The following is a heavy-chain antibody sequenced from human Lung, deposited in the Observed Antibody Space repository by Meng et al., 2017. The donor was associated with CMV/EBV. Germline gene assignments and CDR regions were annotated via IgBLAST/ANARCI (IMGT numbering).Heavy chain of an antibody. CDR3: AREGTGYDFWRGYRNDALNL. CDR2: IDSEGRTT. V-gene: IGHV3-74*01. J-gene: IGHJ3*01. D-gene: IGHD3-3*01. CDR1: GFTFSSYW. Sequence: ESXKISXAASGFTFSSYWMHWVRQAPGKGPVWVSRIDSEGRTTSYADSVKGRFTISRDNAKNTLYLQMNSLRPEDTALYYCAREGTGYDFWRGYRNDALNLWGQGXMVTVSS.